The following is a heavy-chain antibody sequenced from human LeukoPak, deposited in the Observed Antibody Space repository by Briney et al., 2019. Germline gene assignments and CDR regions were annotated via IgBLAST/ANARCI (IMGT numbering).Heavy chain of an antibody. CDR3: ARGAFEYSTMLSYYYFDY. V-gene: IGHV3-48*01. Sequence: GGSLRLSCVASGFTFSSYSMNWVRQAPGKGLDWISGINSDSSAIYYADSVKGRFTISRDNSKNTLYLQMNSLRAEDTAVYYCARGAFEYSTMLSYYYFDYWGQGTLVTVSS. D-gene: IGHD6-6*01. CDR2: INSDSSAI. J-gene: IGHJ4*02. CDR1: GFTFSSYS.